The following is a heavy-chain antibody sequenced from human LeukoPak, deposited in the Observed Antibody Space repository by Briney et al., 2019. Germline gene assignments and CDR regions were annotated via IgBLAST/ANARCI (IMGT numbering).Heavy chain of an antibody. D-gene: IGHD2-2*01. V-gene: IGHV3-30-3*01. J-gene: IGHJ4*02. CDR3: ARESNIVVVPAAGGFDY. Sequence: GGSLRLSCAASGFTFSSYAMHWVRQAPGKGLEWVAVISYGGSNKYYADSVKGRFTISRDNSKNTLYLQMNSLRAEDTAVYYCARESNIVVVPAAGGFDYWGQGTLVTVSS. CDR2: ISYGGSNK. CDR1: GFTFSSYA.